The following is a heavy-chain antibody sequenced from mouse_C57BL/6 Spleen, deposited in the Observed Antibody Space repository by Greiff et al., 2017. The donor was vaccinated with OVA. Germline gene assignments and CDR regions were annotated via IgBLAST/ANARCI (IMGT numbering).Heavy chain of an antibody. CDR1: GYTFTSYW. Sequence: QVHVKQPGAELVRPGTSVKLSCKASGYTFTSYWMHWVKQRPGQGLEWIGVIDPSDSYTNYNQKFKGKATLTVDTSSSTAYMQLSSLTSEDSAVYYCARETVVAFDYWGQGTTLTVSS. D-gene: IGHD1-1*01. J-gene: IGHJ2*01. V-gene: IGHV1-59*01. CDR3: ARETVVAFDY. CDR2: IDPSDSYT.